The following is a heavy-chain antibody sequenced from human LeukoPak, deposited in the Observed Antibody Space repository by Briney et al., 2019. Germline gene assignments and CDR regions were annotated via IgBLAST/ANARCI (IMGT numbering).Heavy chain of an antibody. Sequence: PSETQSLTCAVYGGSFSGYYWSWIRQPPGKGQEWIGEINHSGSTNYNPTLKSRVTISVDTSKNQFSLKLSCVTAADTAVYYCARAYRPSPVDASLVAFDYWGQGTLVTVSS. D-gene: IGHD2-15*01. CDR1: GGSFSGYY. CDR2: INHSGST. CDR3: ARAYRPSPVDASLVAFDY. J-gene: IGHJ4*02. V-gene: IGHV4-34*01.